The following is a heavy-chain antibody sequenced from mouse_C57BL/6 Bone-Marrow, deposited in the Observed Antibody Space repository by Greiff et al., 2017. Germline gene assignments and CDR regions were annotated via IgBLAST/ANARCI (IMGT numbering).Heavy chain of an antibody. D-gene: IGHD1-1*01. V-gene: IGHV1-81*01. Sequence: VQVVESGAELARPGASVKLSCKASGYTFTSYGISWVKQRTGQGLEWIGEIYPRSGNTYYNEKFKGKATLTADKSSSTEYMELRSLTSEDSAVYFCARGDYYGSSYHFDYWGQGTTLTVSS. CDR1: GYTFTSYG. CDR3: ARGDYYGSSYHFDY. CDR2: IYPRSGNT. J-gene: IGHJ2*01.